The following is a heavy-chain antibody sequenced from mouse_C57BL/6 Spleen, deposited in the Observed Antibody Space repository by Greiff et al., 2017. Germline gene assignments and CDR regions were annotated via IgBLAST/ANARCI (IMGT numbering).Heavy chain of an antibody. CDR3: ARRGYDYAEGYFDV. CDR1: CYSIPSDY. Sequence: LQLKESGPGLAKPSQTLSLTCSVTCYSIPSDYWTLIRKFPGNKLDYMGYLSYSGNTYYNPSLKSRISITRNTSKNQDYLQLNSVTTEDTATYYWARRGYDYAEGYFDVWGTGTTVTVSS. V-gene: IGHV3-8*01. CDR2: LSYSGNT. D-gene: IGHD2-4*01. J-gene: IGHJ1*03.